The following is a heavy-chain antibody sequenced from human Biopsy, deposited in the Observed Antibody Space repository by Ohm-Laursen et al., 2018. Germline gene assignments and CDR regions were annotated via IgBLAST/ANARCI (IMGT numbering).Heavy chain of an antibody. Sequence: SLRLSCAASGFTFSNYAMSWVRQAPGKGLEWVSAISSSAGSTNYADSVKGRFTISRDNSKNTLYLQLNSLRAEDTALYYCAKINPSSIHYYYGMDVWGQGTTVTVSS. V-gene: IGHV3-23*01. J-gene: IGHJ6*02. CDR3: AKINPSSIHYYYGMDV. CDR2: ISSSAGST. CDR1: GFTFSNYA.